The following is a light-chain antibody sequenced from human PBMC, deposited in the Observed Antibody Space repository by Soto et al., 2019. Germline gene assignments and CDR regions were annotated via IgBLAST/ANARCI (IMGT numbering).Light chain of an antibody. CDR3: QQYYTWPLT. CDR1: QRVSSN. J-gene: IGKJ4*01. CDR2: SAS. V-gene: IGKV3-15*01. Sequence: EIVFTQSPGTLSLSPGERATLSCRASQRVSSNYLAWYQQKPGQAPRLLIYSASTRATGIPARFSGSGSETEFTLTVSSLQSEDFAVYYCQQYYTWPLTFGGGTKVDIK.